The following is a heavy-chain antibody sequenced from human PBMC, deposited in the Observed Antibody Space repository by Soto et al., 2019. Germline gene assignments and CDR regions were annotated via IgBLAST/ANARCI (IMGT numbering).Heavy chain of an antibody. D-gene: IGHD6-19*01. Sequence: GGSLRLSCAVSGFTFDDYTMHLVRQAPGKGLEWLSLISWDGGSTYYADSVKGRFTISRDNSKNSLFLQMNSLRAEDTALYYCAKDIAGSGLSLNWFDPWGQGTLVTV. J-gene: IGHJ5*02. CDR2: ISWDGGST. CDR1: GFTFDDYT. V-gene: IGHV3-43*01. CDR3: AKDIAGSGLSLNWFDP.